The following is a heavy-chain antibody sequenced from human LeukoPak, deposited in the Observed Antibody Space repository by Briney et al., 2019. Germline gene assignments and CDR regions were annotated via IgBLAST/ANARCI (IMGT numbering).Heavy chain of an antibody. D-gene: IGHD5-12*01. CDR3: ARGGYDYYYGMDV. Sequence: GGSLRLSCAASGFTFSSYAMHWVRQAPGKGLEWVAVISYDGSNKYYADPVKGRFTISRDNSKNTLYLQMNSLRAEDTAVYYCARGGYDYYYGMDVWGQGTTVTVSS. V-gene: IGHV3-30*04. J-gene: IGHJ6*02. CDR2: ISYDGSNK. CDR1: GFTFSSYA.